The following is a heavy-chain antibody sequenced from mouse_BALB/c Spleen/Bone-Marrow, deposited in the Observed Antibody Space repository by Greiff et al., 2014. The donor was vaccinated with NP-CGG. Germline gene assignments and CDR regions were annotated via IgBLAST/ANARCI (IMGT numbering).Heavy chain of an antibody. J-gene: IGHJ2*01. CDR1: GFTFSSFG. CDR2: ISSGSSTI. D-gene: IGHD4-1*01. Sequence: VQLKESGGGLVQPGGSRKLSCAASGFTFSSFGMHWGRQTPEKGLEWVAYISSGSSTIYYADTVKGRFTISRDNPKNTLFLQVTSLRSEDTAMYYCTRGGNWDDFDYWGQGTTLTVSS. CDR3: TRGGNWDDFDY. V-gene: IGHV5-17*02.